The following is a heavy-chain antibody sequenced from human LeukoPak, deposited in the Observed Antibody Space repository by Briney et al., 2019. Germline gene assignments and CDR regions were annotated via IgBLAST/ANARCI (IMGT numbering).Heavy chain of an antibody. CDR1: GYTFINFY. CDR2: IHPSGGST. V-gene: IGHV1-46*04. CDR3: ARGPYVITTPSYGYFDY. J-gene: IGHJ4*02. D-gene: IGHD2/OR15-2a*01. Sequence: ASVKVSCKASGYTFINFYMHWVRQAPGQGLEWMGRIHPSGGSTSYAQKLHGRVTMTSDTSISTAYMELSSLRSEDTAVYFCARGPYVITTPSYGYFDYWGQGTLVTVSS.